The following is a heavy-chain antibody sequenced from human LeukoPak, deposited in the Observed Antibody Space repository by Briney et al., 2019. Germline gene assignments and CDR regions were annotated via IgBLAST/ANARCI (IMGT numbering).Heavy chain of an antibody. CDR3: ARAIGQATVTTYGY. CDR1: GYTFTSYG. V-gene: IGHV1-18*01. D-gene: IGHD4-17*01. J-gene: IGHJ4*02. CDR2: ISAYNGNT. Sequence: ASVKVSCKASGYTFTSYGISWVRQAPGQGLEWMGRISAYNGNTNYAQKLQGRVTMTTDTSTSTAYMELRSLRSDDTAVYYCARAIGQATVTTYGYWGQGTLVTVSS.